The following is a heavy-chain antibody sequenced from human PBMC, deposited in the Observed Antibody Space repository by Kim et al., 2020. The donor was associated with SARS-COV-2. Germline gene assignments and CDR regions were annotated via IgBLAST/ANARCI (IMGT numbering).Heavy chain of an antibody. CDR2: IIPISGTR. D-gene: IGHD3-22*01. Sequence: SVKVSCKASRDSFRDYAINWVRQSPGQGLQWMGAIIPISGTRKYAPKFQGRVTITADESTGTAYLALSSLRSDDTAIYYCARDGCDSRGFPCYFDLWG. CDR3: ARDGCDSRGFPCYFDL. CDR1: RDSFRDYA. J-gene: IGHJ2*01. V-gene: IGHV1-69*13.